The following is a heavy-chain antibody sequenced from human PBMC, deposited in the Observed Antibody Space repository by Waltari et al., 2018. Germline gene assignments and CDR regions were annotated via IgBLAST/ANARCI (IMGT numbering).Heavy chain of an antibody. J-gene: IGHJ3*02. CDR1: GFTFTYYW. V-gene: IGHV3-74*01. CDR2: ISMDGSST. Sequence: EVQLVESGGGLVQPGGSLRLSCAVSGFTFTYYWMHWVRQAPGKGLVWVSRISMDGSSTSYADSVKGRFSISRDNAKHTLYLQMNSLRAEDTAVYYCARDGYSYGLGTFDIWGQGAMVTVSS. CDR3: ARDGYSYGLGTFDI. D-gene: IGHD5-18*01.